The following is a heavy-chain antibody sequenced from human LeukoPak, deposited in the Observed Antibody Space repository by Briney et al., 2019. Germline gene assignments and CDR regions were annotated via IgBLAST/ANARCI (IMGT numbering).Heavy chain of an antibody. J-gene: IGHJ5*02. CDR2: FDPEDGET. CDR1: GYTLTELS. V-gene: IGHV1-24*01. Sequence: GASVKVSCKVSGYTLTELSMHWVRQAPGKGLEWMGGFDPEDGETIYAQKFQGRVTMTEDTSTDTAYMELSGLRSEDTAVYYCATGGAVAGSGENWFDPWGQGTLVTVSS. D-gene: IGHD6-19*01. CDR3: ATGGAVAGSGENWFDP.